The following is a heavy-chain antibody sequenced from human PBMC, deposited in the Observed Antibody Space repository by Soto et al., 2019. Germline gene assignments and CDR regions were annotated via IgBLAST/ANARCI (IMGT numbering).Heavy chain of an antibody. J-gene: IGHJ5*02. V-gene: IGHV6-1*01. D-gene: IGHD1-26*01. CDR2: TYYRSKWYN. CDR1: GDRVSSNSAA. CDR3: AREEILVAYNWFDP. Sequence: SQTNSLTCAISGDRVSSNSAAWNWIRQSPSRGLEWLGRTYYRSKWYNDYAVSVKSRITINPDTSKNQFSLHLNSVTPEDTAVYYCAREEILVAYNWFDPWGQGTLVTVSS.